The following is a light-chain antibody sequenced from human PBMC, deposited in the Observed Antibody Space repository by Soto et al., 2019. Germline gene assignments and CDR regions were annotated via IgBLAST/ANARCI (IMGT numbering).Light chain of an antibody. CDR1: SSDVGGYNY. CDR2: EVS. Sequence: QSALTQPPSASGSPGQSVTISCTGTSSDVGGYNYVSWYQQHPGKAPKLMIYEVSKRPSGVPDRFSGSKSGNTASLTISGLQAEDEADYYCCSFAGDPDGFGTGTKVTVL. J-gene: IGLJ1*01. V-gene: IGLV2-8*01. CDR3: CSFAGDPDG.